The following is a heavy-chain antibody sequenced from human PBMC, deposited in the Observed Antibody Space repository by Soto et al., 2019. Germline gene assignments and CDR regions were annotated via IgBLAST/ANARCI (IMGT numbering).Heavy chain of an antibody. D-gene: IGHD6-6*01. CDR2: IKQDGSEK. V-gene: IGHV3-7*01. CDR3: VYRLYSSSGHYYYYYGMDV. CDR1: GFTFSSYW. J-gene: IGHJ6*02. Sequence: EVQLVESGGGLVQPGGSLRLSCAASGFTFSSYWMSWARQAPGKGLEWVANIKQDGSEKYYVDSVKGRFTISRDNAKNSLYLQMNSLRAEDTAVYYCVYRLYSSSGHYYYYYGMDVWGQGTTVTVSS.